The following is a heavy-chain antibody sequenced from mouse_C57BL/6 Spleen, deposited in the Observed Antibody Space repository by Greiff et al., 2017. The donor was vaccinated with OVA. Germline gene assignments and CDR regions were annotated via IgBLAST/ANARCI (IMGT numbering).Heavy chain of an antibody. Sequence: EVQLQQSGPELVKPGASVKISCKASGYTFTDYYMNWVKQSHGKSLEWIGDINPNNGGTSYNQKFKGKATLTVDKSSSTAYMELRSLTSEDSAVYYCARSRVTTVPDYWGQGTTLTVSS. D-gene: IGHD1-1*01. CDR3: ARSRVTTVPDY. J-gene: IGHJ2*01. CDR2: INPNNGGT. CDR1: GYTFTDYY. V-gene: IGHV1-26*01.